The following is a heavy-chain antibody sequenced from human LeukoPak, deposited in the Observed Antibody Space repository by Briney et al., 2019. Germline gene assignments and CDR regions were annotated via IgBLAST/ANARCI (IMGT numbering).Heavy chain of an antibody. J-gene: IGHJ4*02. V-gene: IGHV3-23*01. D-gene: IGHD3-10*01. CDR1: GFTFSSYA. CDR2: ISGSGGST. Sequence: GGSLRLSCAASGFTFSSYAMSWVRQAPGKGLEWVSSISGSGGSTYYADSVKGRFTISRDNAKNTLYLQMNSLRAEDTAVYYCAKELLWFGESDSVSYWGQGTLVTVSS. CDR3: AKELLWFGESDSVSY.